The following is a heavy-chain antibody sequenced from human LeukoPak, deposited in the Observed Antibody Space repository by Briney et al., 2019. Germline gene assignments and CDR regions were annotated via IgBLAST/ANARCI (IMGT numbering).Heavy chain of an antibody. CDR1: GFTFSSYS. Sequence: PGGSLRLSCAASGFTFSSYSMNWVRQAPGKGLEWVSYISSSSSTIYYADSVKGRFTISRDNSKNTLYLQMNSLRAEDTAVYYCAKILYCSGGSCYYYGMDVWGQGTTVTVSS. D-gene: IGHD2-15*01. CDR2: ISSSSSTI. V-gene: IGHV3-48*01. CDR3: AKILYCSGGSCYYYGMDV. J-gene: IGHJ6*02.